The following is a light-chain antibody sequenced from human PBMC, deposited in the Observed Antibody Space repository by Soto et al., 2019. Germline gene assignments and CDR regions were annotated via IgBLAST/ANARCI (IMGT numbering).Light chain of an antibody. J-gene: IGKJ5*01. CDR1: QTVSRS. CDR3: QQYSDWAPYT. CDR2: AAS. Sequence: EIVMTQSPAALSLSPGERAPLSCRASQTVSRSLAWYQQKPGPAPWLLIYAASTRATRTPDRVSGSGSESDFTLTISLLRSEDFVVDYCQQYSDWAPYTFGQGTRLEIK. V-gene: IGKV3D-15*01.